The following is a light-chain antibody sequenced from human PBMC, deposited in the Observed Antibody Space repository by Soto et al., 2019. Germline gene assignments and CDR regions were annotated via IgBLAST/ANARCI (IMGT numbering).Light chain of an antibody. CDR2: GAS. CDR1: RSVSTTY. V-gene: IGKV3-20*01. Sequence: EIVLTQSPGTRALSPGERATLSCRASRSVSTTYTAWYQQKPGQAPRLLIYGASSRATGIPDRFSGSGFGTDFTLTVSRLEPEDFGVYYCQQYGISPPEFGFGQGTKLEI. J-gene: IGKJ2*03. CDR3: QQYGISPPEFG.